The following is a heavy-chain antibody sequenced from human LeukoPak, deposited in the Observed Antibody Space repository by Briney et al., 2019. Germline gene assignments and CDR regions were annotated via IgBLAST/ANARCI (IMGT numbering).Heavy chain of an antibody. V-gene: IGHV3-53*01. CDR2: IYSDNT. CDR3: AKERLVSGWPYNWFDP. CDR1: GFTVSSNS. D-gene: IGHD6-19*01. J-gene: IGHJ5*02. Sequence: GGSLRLSCTVSGFTVSSNSMSWVRQAPGKGLEWVSFIYSDNTHYSDSVKGRFTISRDNSKNTLYLRMNSLRAEDTAVYYCAKERLVSGWPYNWFDPWGQGTLVTVSS.